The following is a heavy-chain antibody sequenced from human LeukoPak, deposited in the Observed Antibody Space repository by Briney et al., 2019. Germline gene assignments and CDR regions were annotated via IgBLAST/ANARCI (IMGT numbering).Heavy chain of an antibody. D-gene: IGHD2-15*01. CDR1: GFTFSDYY. CDR3: AKQLGYCSDGSCYFPY. CDR2: ISNNGGYT. Sequence: GGSLRLSCAASGFTFSDYYMSWVRQAPGKGLEWVSAISNNGGYTYYADSVQGRFTISRDNSKSTLCLQMNSLRAEDTAVYYCAKQLGYCSDGSCYFPYWGQGTLVTVSS. V-gene: IGHV3-23*01. J-gene: IGHJ4*02.